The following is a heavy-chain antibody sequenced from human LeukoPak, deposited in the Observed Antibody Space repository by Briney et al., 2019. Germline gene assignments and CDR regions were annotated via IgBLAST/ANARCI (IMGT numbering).Heavy chain of an antibody. J-gene: IGHJ4*02. CDR1: GFTFSSYA. CDR3: ARANTAVAGRGLDY. CDR2: ITSSGSTI. Sequence: PGGSLRLSCAASGFTFSSYAMSWVRQAPGKGLEWVSYITSSGSTIYSADSVKGRFTISRDNAKNSLYLQMNSLRAEDTAVYYCARANTAVAGRGLDYWGQGTLVTVSS. D-gene: IGHD6-19*01. V-gene: IGHV3-48*03.